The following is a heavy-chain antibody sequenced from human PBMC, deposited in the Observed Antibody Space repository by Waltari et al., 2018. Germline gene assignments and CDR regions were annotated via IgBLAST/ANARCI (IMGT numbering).Heavy chain of an antibody. CDR1: GGSFSGYY. Sequence: QVQLQQWGAGLLKPSETLSLTCAVSGGSFSGYYWSWIRQPPGKGLEWIGEINHSGRTKYNPSLKSRVTISIDTSKIQFSLKLRSVTVADTAVYYCARANTIFGVIRTWYYMDVWGKGTPVTVSS. CDR2: INHSGRT. CDR3: ARANTIFGVIRTWYYMDV. D-gene: IGHD3-3*01. J-gene: IGHJ6*03. V-gene: IGHV4-34*01.